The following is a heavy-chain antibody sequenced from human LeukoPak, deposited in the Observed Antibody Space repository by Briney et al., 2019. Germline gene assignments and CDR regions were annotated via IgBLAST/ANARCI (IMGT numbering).Heavy chain of an antibody. V-gene: IGHV3-30*15. D-gene: IGHD1-26*01. CDR1: GFTFSAYA. J-gene: IGHJ3*02. CDR2: ISYDGSNK. Sequence: GGSLRRSCAASGFTFSAYAMHWVRQAPGKGLEWVAVISYDGSNKYYADSVKGRFTISGDKSKNTLYLQMSSLRPEDTAVYYCARGPGPIAGAKNPFDIWGQGTMVTVSS. CDR3: ARGPGPIAGAKNPFDI.